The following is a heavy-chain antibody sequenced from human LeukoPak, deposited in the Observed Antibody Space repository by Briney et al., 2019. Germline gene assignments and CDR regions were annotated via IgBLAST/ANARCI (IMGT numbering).Heavy chain of an antibody. CDR2: IKQDGSEK. Sequence: GGSLRLSCAASGFTFSSYWMSWVRQAPGKGLEWVANIKQDGSEKYYVDSVKGRFTISRDNAKNSLYLQMNSPRAEDTAVYYCARGGSQVGATPYDLYYYYYYMDVWGKGTTVTVSS. V-gene: IGHV3-7*01. CDR3: ARGGSQVGATPYDLYYYYYYMDV. D-gene: IGHD1-26*01. CDR1: GFTFSSYW. J-gene: IGHJ6*03.